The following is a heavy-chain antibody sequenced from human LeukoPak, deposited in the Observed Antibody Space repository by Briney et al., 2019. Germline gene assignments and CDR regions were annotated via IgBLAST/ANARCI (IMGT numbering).Heavy chain of an antibody. D-gene: IGHD6-6*01. CDR1: GGSFSGYY. J-gene: IGHJ6*03. CDR2: INHSGST. Sequence: SETLSLTCAVYGGSFSGYYWSWIRQPPGKGLEWIGEINHSGSTNYNPSLKSRVTISVHPSKNQFSLKLSSVTAADTAVYYCARGSSVYYYYMDVWGKGTTVTVSS. V-gene: IGHV4-34*01. CDR3: ARGSSVYYYYMDV.